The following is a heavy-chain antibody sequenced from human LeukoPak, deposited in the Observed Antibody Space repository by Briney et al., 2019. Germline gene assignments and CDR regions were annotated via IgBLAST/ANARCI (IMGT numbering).Heavy chain of an antibody. CDR1: GFTFSTYA. J-gene: IGHJ4*02. V-gene: IGHV3-23*01. CDR2: MGGSDGVA. CDR3: AKWPDYGSGSSLDY. Sequence: GGSLRLSFAASGFTFSTYAMSWVRQAPGKGLEWVSGMGGSDGVAYYADSVKGRFTISRDNSKNTLYLQMSSLRAEDTAVYYCAKWPDYGSGSSLDYWGQGTLVTVSS. D-gene: IGHD3-10*01.